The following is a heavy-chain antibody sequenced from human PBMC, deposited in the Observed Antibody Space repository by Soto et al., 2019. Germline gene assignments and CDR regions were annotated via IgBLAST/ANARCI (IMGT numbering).Heavy chain of an antibody. CDR2: IYYSGST. Sequence: SESLSLTCTVSGGPVSSGAYYWTWIRQRPGKGLEWIGYIYYSGSTYYSPSLKSRLSISLDTSKNQFSLRLSSVTAADTAMYYCARARLRAVYAFDIWGQGTMVTVSS. V-gene: IGHV4-31*03. CDR3: ARARLRAVYAFDI. CDR1: GGPVSSGAYY. J-gene: IGHJ3*02. D-gene: IGHD5-12*01.